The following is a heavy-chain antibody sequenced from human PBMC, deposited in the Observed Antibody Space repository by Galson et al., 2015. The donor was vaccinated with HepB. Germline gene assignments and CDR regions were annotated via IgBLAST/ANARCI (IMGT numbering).Heavy chain of an antibody. D-gene: IGHD6-13*01. Sequence: SLRLSCAASGFTFSSYAMSWVRQAPGKGLEWVSAISGSGGSTYYADSVKGRFTISRDNSKNTLYLQMNNLRAEDTAVYYCAKLGAAVGNVDYWGQGTLVTVSS. J-gene: IGHJ4*02. V-gene: IGHV3-23*01. CDR2: ISGSGGST. CDR3: AKLGAAVGNVDY. CDR1: GFTFSSYA.